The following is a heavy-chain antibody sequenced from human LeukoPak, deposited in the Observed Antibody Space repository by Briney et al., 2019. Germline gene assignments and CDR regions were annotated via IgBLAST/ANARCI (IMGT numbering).Heavy chain of an antibody. J-gene: IGHJ4*02. CDR3: ARWAYYYDSSSLDY. CDR1: GYTFTSYG. D-gene: IGHD3-22*01. CDR2: VSAYNGNT. V-gene: IGHV1-18*01. Sequence: ASVKVSCKASGYTFTSYGISWVRQAPGQGLEWMGWVSAYNGNTNYAQKLQGRVTMTTDTSTSTAYMELRSLRSDDTAVYYCARWAYYYDSSSLDYWGQGTLVTVSS.